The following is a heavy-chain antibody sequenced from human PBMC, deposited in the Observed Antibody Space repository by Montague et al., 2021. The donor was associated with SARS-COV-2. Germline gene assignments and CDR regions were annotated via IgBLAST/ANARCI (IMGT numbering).Heavy chain of an antibody. D-gene: IGHD2-2*01. Sequence: SETLSLTYAVYGGSLSGYYWSWIRQPPGEGLEWIAEISHGGSTSYNPSLKSRVTISVDTSKNQFSLKLSSATAADTAVYYCARVPYRLLFVPRYYGMDVWGQGTTVTVSS. CDR2: ISHGGST. CDR3: ARVPYRLLFVPRYYGMDV. J-gene: IGHJ6*02. V-gene: IGHV4-34*01. CDR1: GGSLSGYY.